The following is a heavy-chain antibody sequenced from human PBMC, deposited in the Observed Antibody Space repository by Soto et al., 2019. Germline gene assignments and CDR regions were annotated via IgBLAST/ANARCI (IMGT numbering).Heavy chain of an antibody. CDR1: GFAFTHVW. CDR2: IKRKIDGETT. D-gene: IGHD2-2*01. Sequence: VQLLESGGDLAEPGGSLRLSCAASGFAFTHVWMTWVRQAPGRGLEWVGRIKRKIDGETTNYTAPVKGRFTISRDDSKNTLYLQINRLKTDDSAVYYCAADRYCSSNTCPGAFDIWGQGTTV. J-gene: IGHJ3*02. V-gene: IGHV3-15*01. CDR3: AADRYCSSNTCPGAFDI.